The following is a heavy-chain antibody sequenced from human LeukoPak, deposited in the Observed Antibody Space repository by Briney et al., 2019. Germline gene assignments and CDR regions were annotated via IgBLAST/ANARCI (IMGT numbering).Heavy chain of an antibody. Sequence: SLSLSCAASGFTVSSNYMSWVRQAPGKGLEWVSAIYSGGSTYYADSVRGRLAISRDNSKNTLYLHMNSLRAEDTAVYYCAREDILTGYHPPSDDYWGQGTLVTVSS. D-gene: IGHD3-9*01. CDR1: GFTVSSNY. CDR2: IYSGGST. V-gene: IGHV3-66*01. CDR3: AREDILTGYHPPSDDY. J-gene: IGHJ4*02.